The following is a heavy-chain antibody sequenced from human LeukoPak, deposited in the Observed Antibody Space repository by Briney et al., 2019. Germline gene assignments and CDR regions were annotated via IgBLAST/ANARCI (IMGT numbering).Heavy chain of an antibody. CDR1: GGSFSGYY. Sequence: SETLSLTCAVYGGSFSGYYWSWIRQPPGKGLEWIGEINHSGSTNYNPSLKSRVTISVDTSKNQFSLKLSSVTAADTAVYYCARERSTVAGNYLDYWGQGTLVTVSS. D-gene: IGHD6-19*01. CDR2: INHSGST. CDR3: ARERSTVAGNYLDY. J-gene: IGHJ4*02. V-gene: IGHV4-34*01.